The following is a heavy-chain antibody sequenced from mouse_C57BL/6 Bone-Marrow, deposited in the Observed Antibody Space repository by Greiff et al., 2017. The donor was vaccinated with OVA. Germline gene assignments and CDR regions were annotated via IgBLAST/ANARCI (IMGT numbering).Heavy chain of an antibody. CDR3: ARRGIDYGSSDSLAMDY. CDR1: GFTFSDYG. J-gene: IGHJ4*01. Sequence: EVKLVESGGGLVQPGGSLKLSCAASGFTFSDYGMAWVRQAPRKGPEWVAFISNLAYSIYYADTVTGRFTISRGNAKNTLYMEMSRLSSEDTAIYYCARRGIDYGSSDSLAMDYWGQGTSVTVSS. V-gene: IGHV5-15*04. CDR2: ISNLAYSI. D-gene: IGHD1-1*01.